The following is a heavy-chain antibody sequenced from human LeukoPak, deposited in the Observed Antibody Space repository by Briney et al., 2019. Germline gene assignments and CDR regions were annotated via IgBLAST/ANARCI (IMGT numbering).Heavy chain of an antibody. Sequence: ASVKVSCKASGGTFSSYAISWVRQAPGQGLEWMVRIIPILGIANYAQKFQGRVTITADKSTSTAYMELSSLRSEDTAVYYCAREQQLPSFDPWGQGTLVTVSS. D-gene: IGHD6-13*01. V-gene: IGHV1-69*04. J-gene: IGHJ5*02. CDR1: GGTFSSYA. CDR2: IIPILGIA. CDR3: AREQQLPSFDP.